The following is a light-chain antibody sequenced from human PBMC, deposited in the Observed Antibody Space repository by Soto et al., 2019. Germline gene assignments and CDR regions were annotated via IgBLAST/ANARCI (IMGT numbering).Light chain of an antibody. CDR1: SSDVGGFNY. V-gene: IGLV2-14*01. J-gene: IGLJ3*02. CDR2: EVS. Sequence: QSVLTQPASVSGSPGQSITISCTGTSSDVGGFNYVSWYQQHPGKAPKLMIHEVSNRPSGVSNRFSGSKSGNTASLTISGLQAEDEADYHCSSYTSSSTLVFGGGTQLTVL. CDR3: SSYTSSSTLV.